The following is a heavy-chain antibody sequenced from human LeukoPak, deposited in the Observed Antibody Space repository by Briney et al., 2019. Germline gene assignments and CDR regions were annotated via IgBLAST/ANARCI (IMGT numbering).Heavy chain of an antibody. CDR3: ARDRETYSSGSSLDY. D-gene: IGHD6-19*01. CDR1: GYTFTSYG. Sequence: ASVKVSCKASGYTFTSYGISWVRQAPGQGLEYMGVINPSGGTTRYAQKFQGRVTMTRDTSTSTVYMELSSLRSEDTAVYYCARDRETYSSGSSLDYWGLGTLVTVSS. CDR2: INPSGGTT. J-gene: IGHJ4*02. V-gene: IGHV1-46*01.